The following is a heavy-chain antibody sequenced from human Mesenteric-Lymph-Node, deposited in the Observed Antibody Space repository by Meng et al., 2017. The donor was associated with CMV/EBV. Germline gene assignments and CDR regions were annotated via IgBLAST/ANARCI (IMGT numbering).Heavy chain of an antibody. CDR3: ARVSIPLGGSFDY. J-gene: IGHJ4*02. V-gene: IGHV4-30-2*01. Sequence: GGCISRGGCAWSGIRQAPGKGLEWIGYIYHSGGTYYPPSLKSRVTISLDRSKNQFSLRLSSVTAADTAVYFCARVSIPLGGSFDYWGQGTLVTVSS. CDR1: GGCISRGGCA. CDR2: IYHSGGT. D-gene: IGHD7-27*01.